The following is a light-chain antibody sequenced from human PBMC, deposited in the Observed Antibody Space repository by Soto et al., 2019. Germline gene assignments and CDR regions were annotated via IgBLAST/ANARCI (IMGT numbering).Light chain of an antibody. CDR1: QNINNW. CDR2: DAS. J-gene: IGKJ1*01. CDR3: QHMRT. Sequence: DIQMTQSPSSLSVSVGDRVTITCRASQNINNWIAWYQQKPGKAPKFLIYDASTLESGVPSRFSGSGFGTEFSLTISSLQPDDFGSYYCQHMRTFGQGTKVDTK. V-gene: IGKV1-5*01.